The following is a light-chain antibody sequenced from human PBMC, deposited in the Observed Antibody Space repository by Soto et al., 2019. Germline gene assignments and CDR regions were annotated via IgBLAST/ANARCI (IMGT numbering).Light chain of an antibody. CDR1: QSIASY. Sequence: DIQMTQSPSSLSASVGDRVTITCRASQSIASYLNWYQHKPGKAPKLLIYAASTLQSGVPSRFSGSGSGTDFTLTISSLQPEDFATYYCQQSYCSPETFGQGTPVEI. V-gene: IGKV1-39*01. J-gene: IGKJ1*01. CDR2: AAS. CDR3: QQSYCSPET.